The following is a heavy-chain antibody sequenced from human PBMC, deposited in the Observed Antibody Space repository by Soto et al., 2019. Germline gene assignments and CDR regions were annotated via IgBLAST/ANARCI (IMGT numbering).Heavy chain of an antibody. CDR2: IYWDDDK. J-gene: IGHJ4*02. Sequence: QITLKESGPPLVKPTQTLTLTCTFSGFSLSTSGVGVGWIRQPPGKALEWLALIYWDDDKRYSPSLKSRLTITKDTSKNQVVLTMTNMDPVDTATYCCAHSELCISTSCYVYFDYWGQGTLVTVSS. V-gene: IGHV2-5*02. CDR3: AHSELCISTSCYVYFDY. CDR1: GFSLSTSGVG. D-gene: IGHD2-2*01.